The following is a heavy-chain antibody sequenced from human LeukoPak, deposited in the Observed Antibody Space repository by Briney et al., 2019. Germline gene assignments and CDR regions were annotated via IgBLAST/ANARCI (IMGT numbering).Heavy chain of an antibody. V-gene: IGHV4-39*07. CDR1: GGSISSSSYY. Sequence: SETLSLTCTVSGGSISSSSYYWGWIRQPPGKGLEWIGGIYYSGSTYYNPSLKSRVTISVDTSKNQFSLKLSSVTAADTAVYYCARGDYVWGSYRYNRNWFDPWGQGTLVTVSS. J-gene: IGHJ5*02. CDR3: ARGDYVWGSYRYNRNWFDP. CDR2: IYYSGST. D-gene: IGHD3-16*02.